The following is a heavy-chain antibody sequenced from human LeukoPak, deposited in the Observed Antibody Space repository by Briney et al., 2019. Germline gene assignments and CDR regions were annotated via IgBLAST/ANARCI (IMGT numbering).Heavy chain of an antibody. D-gene: IGHD6-6*01. CDR1: GFTFSDYY. J-gene: IGHJ4*02. Sequence: GGSLRLSCAASGFTFSDYYMSWIRQAPGKGLEWVSYISSSGSTIYYADSVKGRFTISRDNSKNTLYLQMNSLRAEDTAVYYCAKGSSSFRIPYYFDYWGQGTLVTVSS. CDR2: ISSSGSTI. CDR3: AKGSSSFRIPYYFDY. V-gene: IGHV3-11*01.